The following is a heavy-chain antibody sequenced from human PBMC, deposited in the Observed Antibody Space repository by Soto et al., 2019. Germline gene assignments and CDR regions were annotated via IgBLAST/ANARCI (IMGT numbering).Heavy chain of an antibody. CDR1: GGYISSGGYS. CDR2: IYHSGST. CDR3: ARTPDI. Sequence: QLHLQESGSGLVKPSQTLSLTCAVSGGYISSGGYSWSWIRQPPGKGLEWIGYIYHSGSTYYNPSLKSRVTISVDRSKNQFSLKLSSGTAADTAVYYCARTPDIWGQGTMVTVSS. J-gene: IGHJ3*02. V-gene: IGHV4-30-2*01.